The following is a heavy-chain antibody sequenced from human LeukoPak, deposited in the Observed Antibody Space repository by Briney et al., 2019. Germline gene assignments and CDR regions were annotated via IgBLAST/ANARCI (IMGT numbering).Heavy chain of an antibody. Sequence: PSLTLSLTCAVSGDSISSGTYSWTWIRQPPGKGVEWIGFISHSGGTYYNPSLKSRVTMSVDRSENQFSLKLSSVTAADTAVYYCARGLIVPSTIFDCWGQGALVTVSS. CDR3: ARGLIVPSTIFDC. V-gene: IGHV4-30-2*01. J-gene: IGHJ4*02. CDR1: GDSISSGTYS. CDR2: ISHSGGT. D-gene: IGHD2-2*01.